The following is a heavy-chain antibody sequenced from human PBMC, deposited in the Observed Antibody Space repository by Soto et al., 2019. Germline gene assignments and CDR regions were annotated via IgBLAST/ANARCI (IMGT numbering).Heavy chain of an antibody. CDR1: GGSISSGGYY. CDR2: IYYSGST. J-gene: IGHJ4*02. CDR3: ASSLGELSLYPVGYFDY. Sequence: QVQLQESGPGLVKPSQTLSLTCTVSGGSISSGGYYWSWIRQHPGKGLEWIGYIYYSGSTYYNPSLKSRVTLTVDTSKNHFSLKLSSVTAADTAVYYCASSLGELSLYPVGYFDYWGQGTLVTVSS. D-gene: IGHD3-16*02. V-gene: IGHV4-31*03.